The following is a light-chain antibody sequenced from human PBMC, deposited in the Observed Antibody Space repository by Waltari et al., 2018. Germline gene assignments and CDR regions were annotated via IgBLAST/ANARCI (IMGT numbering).Light chain of an antibody. CDR1: ALPKQY. V-gene: IGLV3-25*03. CDR2: RES. J-gene: IGLJ2*01. CDR3: QSADSSGTVV. Sequence: SYELTQPPSVSVSPGQTARITCSGDALPKQYDSWYQQKPGQSPVLVIYRESERPSGIPERFSVSSSGTTVALTISGGQAEDEADYYCQSADSSGTVVFGGGTKLTVL.